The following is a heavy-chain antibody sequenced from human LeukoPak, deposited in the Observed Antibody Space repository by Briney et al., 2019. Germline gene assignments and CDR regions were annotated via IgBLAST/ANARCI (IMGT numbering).Heavy chain of an antibody. Sequence: GESLKISRKGSGYSFTNYWIGWVRQMPGKGLEWMGMIYPGDSDTRYSPSFQGQVTISADKSITTAYLQWSSLKASDTAMYYCARHGSSYYEPRYNWFDPWGQGTLVTVSS. D-gene: IGHD3-16*01. V-gene: IGHV5-51*01. CDR3: ARHGSSYYEPRYNWFDP. CDR2: IYPGDSDT. J-gene: IGHJ5*02. CDR1: GYSFTNYW.